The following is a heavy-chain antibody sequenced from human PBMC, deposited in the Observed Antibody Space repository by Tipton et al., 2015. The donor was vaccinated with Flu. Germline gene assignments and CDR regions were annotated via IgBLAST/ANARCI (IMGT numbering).Heavy chain of an antibody. CDR2: ITAYNGYT. CDR3: ARPGGPAAINPFSYFDC. V-gene: IGHV1-18*04. J-gene: IGHJ4*02. D-gene: IGHD2-2*01. CDR1: GYTLTSYG. Sequence: QLVQSGAEVKKPGASVKVSCKASGYTLTSYGISWVRQAPGQGLEWMGWITAYNGYTNYAQNLQGRVTMTTDTSTSTAYMELRTLRSDDTAVYYCARPGGPAAINPFSYFDCWGQGTLVTVSS.